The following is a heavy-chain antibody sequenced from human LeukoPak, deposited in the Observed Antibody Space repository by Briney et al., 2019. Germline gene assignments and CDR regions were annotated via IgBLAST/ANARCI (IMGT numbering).Heavy chain of an antibody. V-gene: IGHV3-73*01. Sequence: GGSLRLSCAASGFTFSGSAMHWVRQASGKGLEWVGGIRSKANSYATAYAASVKGRFTISRDDSKNTAYLQMNSLKTEDTAVYYCTSPSYYDILTGYSTPYGMDVWGKGTTVTVSS. J-gene: IGHJ6*04. D-gene: IGHD3-9*01. CDR1: GFTFSGSA. CDR3: TSPSYYDILTGYSTPYGMDV. CDR2: IRSKANSYAT.